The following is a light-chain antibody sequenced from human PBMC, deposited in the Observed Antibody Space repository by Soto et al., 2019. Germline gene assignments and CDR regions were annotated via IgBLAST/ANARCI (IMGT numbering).Light chain of an antibody. J-gene: IGKJ1*01. CDR2: ATS. V-gene: IGKV3-20*01. CDR3: QQYDRSPCT. CDR1: QSVNSNF. Sequence: EIVLTQSPGTLSLSPGERATLSCRASQSVNSNFLAWFQQKPGQAPRLLIYATSSRATDIPDRFSGSGSGTDFTLTISRLETEDFAVYYCQQYDRSPCTFGQGTKVEIK.